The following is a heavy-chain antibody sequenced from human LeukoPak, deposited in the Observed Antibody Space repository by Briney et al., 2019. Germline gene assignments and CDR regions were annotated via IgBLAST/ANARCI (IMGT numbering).Heavy chain of an antibody. CDR2: TKYGAST. V-gene: IGHV4-39*01. CDR3: ARLGYGNGRVNWFDP. D-gene: IGHD5-18*01. J-gene: IGHJ5*02. Sequence: SETLSLTCTVSGGSISSSINYWAWIRQPPGKGLEWIATTKYGASTFYNPSLRSRVTISVDTSRNQFSLKVNSVTAADTAVYYCARLGYGNGRVNWFDPWGQGNLVTVSS. CDR1: GGSISSSINY.